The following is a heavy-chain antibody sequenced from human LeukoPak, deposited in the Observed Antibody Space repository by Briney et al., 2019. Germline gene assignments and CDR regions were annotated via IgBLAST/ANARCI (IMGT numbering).Heavy chain of an antibody. CDR1: GFTFDDYA. J-gene: IGHJ4*02. CDR3: ARRPGN. CDR2: ISWNSGSI. D-gene: IGHD1-14*01. V-gene: IGHV3-9*01. Sequence: GGSLRLSCAASGFTFDDYAMHWVRHAPGKGLEWVSGISWNSGSIGYADSVKGRFTISRDSSKNTLFLQMNDLTVEDTARYYCARRPGNWGQGILVTVSS.